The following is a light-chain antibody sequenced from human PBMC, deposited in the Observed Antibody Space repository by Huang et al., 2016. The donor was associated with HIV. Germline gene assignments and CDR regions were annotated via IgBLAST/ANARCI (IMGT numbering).Light chain of an antibody. J-gene: IGKJ4*01. Sequence: QLTQSPSSLSASVGDRVTITCRASQGISNTLAWYQQKPGKAPKLLIYDASSLQPGAPSRFSGSGSGTDFTLTISSLQPEDCATYYCQQFNHYPLTFGGGTKVEIE. V-gene: IGKV1D-13*01. CDR2: DAS. CDR1: QGISNT. CDR3: QQFNHYPLT.